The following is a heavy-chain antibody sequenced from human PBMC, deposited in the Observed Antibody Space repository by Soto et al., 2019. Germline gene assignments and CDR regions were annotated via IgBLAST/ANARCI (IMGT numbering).Heavy chain of an antibody. D-gene: IGHD2-15*01. J-gene: IGHJ6*02. CDR3: ARGRLGYCSGGSCYPRDSYYYGMDV. Sequence: SETLSLTCAVYGGSFSGYYWSWIRQPPGKGLEWIGEINHSGSTNYNPSLKSRVTISVDTSKNQFSLKLSSVTAADTAVYYCARGRLGYCSGGSCYPRDSYYYGMDVWGQGTTVTVSS. CDR1: GGSFSGYY. V-gene: IGHV4-34*01. CDR2: INHSGST.